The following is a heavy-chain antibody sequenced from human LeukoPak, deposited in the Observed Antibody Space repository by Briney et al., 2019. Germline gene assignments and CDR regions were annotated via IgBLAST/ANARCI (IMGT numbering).Heavy chain of an antibody. CDR1: GGSISSYY. J-gene: IGHJ5*02. Sequence: SETLSLTCTVSGGSISSYYWSWIRQPPGKGLEWIGNIYYSGSTYYNPSLKSRVTISVDTSKNQFSLKLSSVTAADTAVYYCARGRHYYGSGSYERRHWFDPWGQGTLVTVSS. D-gene: IGHD3-10*01. CDR2: IYYSGST. CDR3: ARGRHYYGSGSYERRHWFDP. V-gene: IGHV4-59*08.